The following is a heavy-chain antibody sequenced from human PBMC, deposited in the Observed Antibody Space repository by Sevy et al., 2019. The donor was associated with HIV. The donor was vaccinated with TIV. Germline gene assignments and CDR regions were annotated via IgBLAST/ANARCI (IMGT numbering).Heavy chain of an antibody. V-gene: IGHV1-2*02. CDR2: INPNSGGT. CDR3: ASGIGVYDSSGYYGGYDAFDI. D-gene: IGHD3-22*01. CDR1: GYTFTGYY. Sequence: ASVKVSCKASGYTFTGYYMHWVRQAPGQGLEWMGWINPNSGGTNYAQKFQGRVTMTRDTSISTAYMELSRLRSDDTAGYYCASGIGVYDSSGYYGGYDAFDIWGQGTMVTVSS. J-gene: IGHJ3*02.